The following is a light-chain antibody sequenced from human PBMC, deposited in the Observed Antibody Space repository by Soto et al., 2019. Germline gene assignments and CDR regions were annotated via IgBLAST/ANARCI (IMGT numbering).Light chain of an antibody. CDR3: QQSYNSPQT. J-gene: IGKJ1*01. CDR2: AAS. V-gene: IGKV1-8*01. Sequence: AIRMTQSPSSFSASTGDRVTITCRASQGISSYLAWYQQKPGKAPRLLIYAASSLQSGVPSRFSGSGSGTDFTLTISSLQPEDFATYSCQQSYNSPQTFGQGTKVDI. CDR1: QGISSY.